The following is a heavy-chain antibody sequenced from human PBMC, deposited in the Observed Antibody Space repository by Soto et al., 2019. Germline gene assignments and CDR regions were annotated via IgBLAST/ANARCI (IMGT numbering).Heavy chain of an antibody. CDR2: ISYDGSNK. CDR3: ARPRVDFWSGYSSGYYYYGMDV. CDR1: GFTFSSYA. V-gene: IGHV3-30-3*01. D-gene: IGHD3-3*01. J-gene: IGHJ6*02. Sequence: PGGSLRLSCAASGFTFSSYAMHWVRQAPGKGLEWVAVISYDGSNKYYADSVKGRFTISRDNSKNTLYLQMNSLRAEDTAVYYCARPRVDFWSGYSSGYYYYGMDVWGQGTTVTVSS.